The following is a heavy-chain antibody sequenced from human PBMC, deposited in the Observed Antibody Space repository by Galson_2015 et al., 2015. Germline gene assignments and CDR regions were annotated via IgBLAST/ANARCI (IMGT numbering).Heavy chain of an antibody. V-gene: IGHV1-46*01. CDR2: INPSGGST. CDR3: AREYGGVGAPPGFDY. D-gene: IGHD1-26*01. Sequence: SVKVSCKASGYTFTSYYMHWVRQAPGQGLEWMGIINPSGGSTSYAQKFQGRVTMTRDTSTSTVYMELSSLRSEDTAVYYCAREYGGVGAPPGFDYWGQGTLVTVSS. J-gene: IGHJ4*02. CDR1: GYTFTSYY.